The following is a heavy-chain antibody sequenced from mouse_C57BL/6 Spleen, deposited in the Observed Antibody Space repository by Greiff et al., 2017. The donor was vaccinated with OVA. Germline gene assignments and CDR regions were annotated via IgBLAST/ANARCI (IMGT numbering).Heavy chain of an antibody. CDR3: ARLGQDSSGYDY. CDR1: GYTFTSYW. Sequence: QVQLQQPGAELVMPGASVKLSCKASGYTFTSYWMHWVKQRPGQGLEWIGEIDPSDSYTNYNQKFKGKATLTLDKSSSTAYMQLSSLTSEDSAVYYCARLGQDSSGYDYWGQGTTLTVSS. V-gene: IGHV1-69*01. J-gene: IGHJ2*01. D-gene: IGHD3-2*02. CDR2: IDPSDSYT.